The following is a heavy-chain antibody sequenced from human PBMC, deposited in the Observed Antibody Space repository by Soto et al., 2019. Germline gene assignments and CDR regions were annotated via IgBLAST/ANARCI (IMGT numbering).Heavy chain of an antibody. D-gene: IGHD3-22*01. CDR2: FDPEDAEI. CDR1: GYTLTELS. CDR3: AGITMIVVGAYGMDV. V-gene: IGHV1-24*01. Sequence: VSCKVSGYTLTELSMHWVRQAPGKGLEWMGGFDPEDAEIIYAQKFQGRVTMTEDTSTDTAYMELSSLRSEDTAVYYCAGITMIVVGAYGMDVWGQGTTVTVSS. J-gene: IGHJ6*02.